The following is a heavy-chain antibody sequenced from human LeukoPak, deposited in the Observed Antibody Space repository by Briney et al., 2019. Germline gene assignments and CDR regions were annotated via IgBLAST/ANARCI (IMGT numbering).Heavy chain of an antibody. V-gene: IGHV4-34*01. CDR1: GFTFGSYA. J-gene: IGHJ5*02. D-gene: IGHD2-2*02. CDR3: ARERYCSSTSCYIWFDP. CDR2: INHSGST. Sequence: GSLRLSCAASGFTFGSYAMSWVRQPPGKGLEWIGEINHSGSTNYNPSLKSRVTISVDTSKNQFSLKLSSVTAADTAVYYCARERYCSSTSCYIWFDPWGQGTLVTVSS.